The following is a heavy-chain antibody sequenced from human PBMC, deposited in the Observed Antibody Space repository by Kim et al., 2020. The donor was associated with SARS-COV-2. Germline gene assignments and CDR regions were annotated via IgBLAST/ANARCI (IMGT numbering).Heavy chain of an antibody. D-gene: IGHD5-12*01. J-gene: IGHJ4*02. CDR3: ARSRQLGWLQFPYY. Sequence: AQKFQGRVTMTRDTSTSTVYMELSSLRSEDTAVYYCARSRQLGWLQFPYYWGQGTLVTVSS. V-gene: IGHV1-46*01.